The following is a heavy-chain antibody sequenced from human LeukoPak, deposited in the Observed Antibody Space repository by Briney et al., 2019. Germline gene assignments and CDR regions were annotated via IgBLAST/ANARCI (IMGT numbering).Heavy chain of an antibody. D-gene: IGHD7-27*01. CDR2: IKSRSDGGTT. J-gene: IGHJ4*02. CDR1: GFTFSNAW. V-gene: IGHV3-15*01. CDR3: TTGNWGSFSY. Sequence: GSLRLSCAASGFTFSNAWMNWVRQAPGKGLEWVGRIKSRSDGGTTDYVAPVKGRFTISRDDSKHTLYLQVNSLKTEDTAVYYCTTGNWGSFSYWGQGTLVTVSS.